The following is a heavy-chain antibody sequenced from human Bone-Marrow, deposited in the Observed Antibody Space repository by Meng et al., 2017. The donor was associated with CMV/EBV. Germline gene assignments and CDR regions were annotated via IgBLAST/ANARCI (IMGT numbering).Heavy chain of an antibody. CDR3: ARDLCSSTSCYRGDYYYYGMDV. V-gene: IGHV3-48*03. CDR1: GFTFSSYE. Sequence: GESLKISCAASGFTFSSYEMNWVRQAPGKGLEWVSYISSSGSTIYYADSVKGRFTISRDNAKNSLYLQMNSLRAEDTAVYYCARDLCSSTSCYRGDYYYYGMDVWGQGTTVTVSS. J-gene: IGHJ6*02. CDR2: ISSSGSTI. D-gene: IGHD2-2*01.